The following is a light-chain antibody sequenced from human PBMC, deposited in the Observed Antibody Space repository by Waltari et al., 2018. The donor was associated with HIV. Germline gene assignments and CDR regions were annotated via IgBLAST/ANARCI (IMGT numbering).Light chain of an antibody. Sequence: SVLTQPPSASGSPGQRVPIYCSGTPSNDGNNFESWYQQLPGTAPKLLIYRDNQRPSGVPDRFSGSKSGASASLAISGLRSEDEGDYHCATWDVSLGASYVFGAGTKVTVL. V-gene: IGLV1-47*01. J-gene: IGLJ1*01. CDR1: PSNDGNNF. CDR3: ATWDVSLGASYV. CDR2: RDN.